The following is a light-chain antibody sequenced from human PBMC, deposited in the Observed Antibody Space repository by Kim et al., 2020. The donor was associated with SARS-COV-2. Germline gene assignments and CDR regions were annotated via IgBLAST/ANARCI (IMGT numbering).Light chain of an antibody. CDR2: DAS. CDR3: QQRYNWPPIT. V-gene: IGKV3-11*01. J-gene: IGKJ5*01. Sequence: EIVLTQSPVTLSLSPGERATLSCRASQSVGDYLAWYQQKPGQSPRLLIYDASNRATGVPARFSGSGSGTDFTLTISSLEPDDFVIYYCQQRYNWPPITFGQGTRLEIK. CDR1: QSVGDY.